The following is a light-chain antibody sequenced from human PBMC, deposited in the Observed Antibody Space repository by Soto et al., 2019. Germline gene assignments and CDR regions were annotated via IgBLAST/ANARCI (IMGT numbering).Light chain of an antibody. CDR3: SSCTDSSHYV. V-gene: IGLV2-14*01. J-gene: IGLJ1*01. CDR1: SSDLAIDNY. CDR2: QVT. Sequence: QSVLTQPASVSGSPGQSITISCTGTSSDLAIDNYVSWYQQQPGKAPKLIIFQVTNRPSGVSNRFSGSRSGNTASLTLSGLQAEDEADYYCSSCTDSSHYVFGTGTKVTVL.